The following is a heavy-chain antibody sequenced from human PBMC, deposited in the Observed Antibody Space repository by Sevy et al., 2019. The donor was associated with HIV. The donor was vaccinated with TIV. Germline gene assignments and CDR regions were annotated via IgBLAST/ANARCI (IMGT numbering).Heavy chain of an antibody. D-gene: IGHD6-6*01. CDR3: AGVRAGRLGGHYGIDV. V-gene: IGHV3-48*02. Sequence: GGSLRLSCAASGFTFSSYGMNWVRQAPGKGLEWVSYISSSIITIYYADSVKGRFTISRDNAKNSLYLQMNSLRDEDTAGDYWAGVRAGRLGGHYGIDVWGQGATVTGSS. CDR1: GFTFSSYG. J-gene: IGHJ6*02. CDR2: ISSSIITI.